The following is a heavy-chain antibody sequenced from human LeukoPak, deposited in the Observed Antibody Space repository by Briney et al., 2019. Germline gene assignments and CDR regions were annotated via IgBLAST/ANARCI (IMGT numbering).Heavy chain of an antibody. CDR3: ARENLGVIGY. Sequence: PSETLSLTCAVYGGSFSGYYWSWIRQPPGKGLEWIGEINHSGSTNYNPSLKSRVTISVDTSKNQFSLKLSSVTAADTAVYYCARENLGVIGYWGQGTLVTVSS. V-gene: IGHV4-34*01. J-gene: IGHJ4*02. D-gene: IGHD3-22*01. CDR2: INHSGST. CDR1: GGSFSGYY.